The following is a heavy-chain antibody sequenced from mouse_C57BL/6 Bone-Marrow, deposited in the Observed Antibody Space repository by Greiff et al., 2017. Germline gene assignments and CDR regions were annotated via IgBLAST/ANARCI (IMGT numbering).Heavy chain of an antibody. CDR2: ISSGGSYT. CDR1: GFTFSSYG. CDR3: ARQYGSGYVGYFDV. Sequence: EVQVVESGGDLVKPGGSLKLSCAASGFTFSSYGMSWVRQTPDKRLEWVATISSGGSYTYYPGSVKGRFTISRDNAKNTLYLQMSSLKSEDTAMYYGARQYGSGYVGYFDVWGTGTTVTVSS. D-gene: IGHD1-1*01. J-gene: IGHJ1*03. V-gene: IGHV5-6*01.